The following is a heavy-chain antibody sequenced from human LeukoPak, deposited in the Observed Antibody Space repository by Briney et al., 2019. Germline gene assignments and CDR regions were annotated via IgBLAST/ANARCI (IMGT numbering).Heavy chain of an antibody. CDR2: ISYDGSNK. Sequence: GRSLRLSCAASGFTFSSYGMHWVRQAPGKGLEWVAVISYDGSNKYYADSVKGRFTISRDNSKNTLYLQMNSLRAEDTAVYYCGKIFAVFDTWGQGQMVTVSS. J-gene: IGHJ3*02. CDR1: GFTFSSYG. V-gene: IGHV3-30*18. CDR3: GKIFAVFDT.